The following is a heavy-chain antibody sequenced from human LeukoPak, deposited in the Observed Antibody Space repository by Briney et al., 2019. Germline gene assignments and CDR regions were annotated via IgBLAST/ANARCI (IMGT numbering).Heavy chain of an antibody. D-gene: IGHD1-26*01. CDR3: ARERYAGGTYFFDY. CDR2: INEDGSIT. J-gene: IGHJ4*02. Sequence: PGGSLRLSCAVSGFTFSNSLMHWVRQGPGKGLVWVSRINEDGSITSYADSVKGRFTISRDNAKNTLYLQMNSLRAEDTAVYYCARERYAGGTYFFDYWGQGTLVTVSS. V-gene: IGHV3-74*01. CDR1: GFTFSNSL.